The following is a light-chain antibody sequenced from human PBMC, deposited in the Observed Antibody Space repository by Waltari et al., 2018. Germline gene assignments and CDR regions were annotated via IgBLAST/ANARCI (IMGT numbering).Light chain of an antibody. J-gene: IGLJ2*01. CDR3: ASYTSSDSFVV. CDR2: DVT. Sequence: QSALTQPASVSGSPGQSITTSCTGTSSDMPDYKFVSWYQHHPGEAPKLVIYDVTKRPSGISNRFSGSKSGNTASLTISGLQAEDEANYVCASYTSSDSFVVFGGGTKLTVL. CDR1: SSDMPDYKF. V-gene: IGLV2-14*03.